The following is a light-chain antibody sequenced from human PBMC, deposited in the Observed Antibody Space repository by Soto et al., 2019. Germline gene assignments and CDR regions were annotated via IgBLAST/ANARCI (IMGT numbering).Light chain of an antibody. CDR1: QGINNY. Sequence: DIQMTQSPSSLSASVGDRVTVTCRASQGINNYLAWYQHKPGEVPNLLIYAASTLHPGVPSRFSGSGSGTDFTLTISRLQPEDVATYYCQKYDSDHFTFGPGTKVDIK. J-gene: IGKJ3*01. V-gene: IGKV1-27*01. CDR3: QKYDSDHFT. CDR2: AAS.